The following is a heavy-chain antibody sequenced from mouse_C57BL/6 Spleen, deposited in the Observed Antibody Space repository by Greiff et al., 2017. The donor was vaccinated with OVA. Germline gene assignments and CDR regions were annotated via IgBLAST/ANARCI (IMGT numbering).Heavy chain of an antibody. CDR3: ARITTVVNYFDY. CDR1: GFSLTSYA. CDR2: IWSGGGT. V-gene: IGHV2-9-1*01. Sequence: QVQLQQSGPGLVAPSQSLSITCTVSGFSLTSYAISWVRQPPGKGLEWLGVIWSGGGTYYTSALKSRLSIRKDNSKSQVFLKMNSLQTDDTARYYCARITTVVNYFDYWGQGTTLTVSS. D-gene: IGHD1-1*01. J-gene: IGHJ2*01.